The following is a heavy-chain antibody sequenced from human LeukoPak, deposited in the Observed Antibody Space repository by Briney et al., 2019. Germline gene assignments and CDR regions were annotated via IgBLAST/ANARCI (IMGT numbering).Heavy chain of an antibody. D-gene: IGHD1-26*01. J-gene: IGHJ4*02. CDR1: GGSISSSSYY. CDR3: ARDRSGSHNDY. Sequence: SEILSLTCTVSGGSISSSSYYWGWIRQPPGKGLEWIGSIYYSGSTYYNPSLKSRVTISVDTSKNQFSLKLSSVTAADTAVYYRARDRSGSHNDYWGQGTLVTVSS. V-gene: IGHV4-39*07. CDR2: IYYSGST.